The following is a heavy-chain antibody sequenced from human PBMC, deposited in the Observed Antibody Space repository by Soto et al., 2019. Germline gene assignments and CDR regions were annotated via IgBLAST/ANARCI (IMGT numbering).Heavy chain of an antibody. CDR3: ARGGGYNTAFDY. J-gene: IGHJ4*02. Sequence: QVQLQESGPGLVKPSQTLSLTCTVSGGSISSGGYYWSWIRQPPGKGLEWIGYIYYSGRTYYNPSHERRVPLSEDTSKNQCSLKRSSVTAADTAVYYCARGGGYNTAFDYWGQATLVTVSS. D-gene: IGHD5-12*01. CDR1: GGSISSGGYY. V-gene: IGHV4-31*03. CDR2: IYYSGRT.